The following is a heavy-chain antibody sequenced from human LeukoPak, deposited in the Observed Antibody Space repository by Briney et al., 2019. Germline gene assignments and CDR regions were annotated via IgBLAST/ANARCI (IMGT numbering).Heavy chain of an antibody. V-gene: IGHV3-11*04. D-gene: IGHD1-1*01. CDR1: GFTFSDYY. CDR2: ISYSGTNI. CDR3: ARDRYGDYNDY. Sequence: GGSLRLSCAASGFTFSDYYMSWVRQAPGKGMEWVSYISYSGTNIDYADCVKGRFTISRDNAQNSLYLQMSSLRAEDTAVYYCARDRYGDYNDYWGQGTLVTVSS. J-gene: IGHJ4*02.